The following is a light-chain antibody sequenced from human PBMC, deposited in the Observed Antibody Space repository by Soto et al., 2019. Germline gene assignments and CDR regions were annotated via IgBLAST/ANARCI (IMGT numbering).Light chain of an antibody. J-gene: IGKJ1*01. V-gene: IGKV3-15*01. CDR3: QQYNNWPPWT. Sequence: EIVLTQSPATLSVSPGERATLSCRASQRVSIYLAWYQQKPGQAPRLLIYGASTRATGIPARFSGSGSGTEFTLTISSLQSEDFAVYYCQQYNNWPPWTFGQGTKVDIK. CDR2: GAS. CDR1: QRVSIY.